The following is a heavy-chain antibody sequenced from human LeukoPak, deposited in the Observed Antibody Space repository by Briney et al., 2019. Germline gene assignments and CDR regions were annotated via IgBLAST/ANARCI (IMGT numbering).Heavy chain of an antibody. CDR3: ARDLVWFGEPKGYYNYIDV. D-gene: IGHD3-10*01. CDR2: IKEDGSEK. Sequence: GGSQRLSCAASGFMFSAYEMSWVRQAPGKGLEWVADIKEDGSEKSYVDSVKGRFTISRDNVNNSLYLQMNTLRVEDTAVYFCARDLVWFGEPKGYYNYIDVWGQGTLVTVSS. CDR1: GFMFSAYE. V-gene: IGHV3-7*01. J-gene: IGHJ4*02.